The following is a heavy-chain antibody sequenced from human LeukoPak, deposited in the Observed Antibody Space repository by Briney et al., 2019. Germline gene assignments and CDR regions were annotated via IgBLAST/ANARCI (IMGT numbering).Heavy chain of an antibody. CDR3: AREGTKGKYYY. CDR2: ISTSSNTI. J-gene: IGHJ4*02. Sequence: GGSLRLSCEASGFTFSSYSMNWVRQAPGKGLEWLSNISTSSNTIYYAAAVKGRFTISRDNVKNSVYLQMNSLRAEDTAVYYCAREGTKGKYYYWGQGTLVTVSS. CDR1: GFTFSSYS. V-gene: IGHV3-48*04. D-gene: IGHD2/OR15-2a*01.